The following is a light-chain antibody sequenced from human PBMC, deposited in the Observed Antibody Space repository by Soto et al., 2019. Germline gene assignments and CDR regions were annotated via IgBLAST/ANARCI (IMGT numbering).Light chain of an antibody. J-gene: IGKJ1*01. Sequence: IMVSQSPCTVSLSQGERVTLSCRANQSVSSNFLAWYQQKPGQAPRLLIYGASNRAAGIPDRFSGSGSGTDFTLTISRLEPEDFAVYYCHQYSSSRRTFGQGTKVDIK. V-gene: IGKV3-20*01. CDR3: HQYSSSRRT. CDR2: GAS. CDR1: QSVSSNF.